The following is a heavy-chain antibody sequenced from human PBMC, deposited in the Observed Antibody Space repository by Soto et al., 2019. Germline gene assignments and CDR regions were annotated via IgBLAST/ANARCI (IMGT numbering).Heavy chain of an antibody. J-gene: IGHJ4*02. CDR2: ISSSSTYI. CDR1: GFTFSSYA. CDR3: ARVRDYYDSSGYFPH. V-gene: IGHV3-21*01. D-gene: IGHD3-22*01. Sequence: GGSLRLSCAASGFTFSSYAMNWVRQAPGKGLEWVSSISSSSTYIYYADSVKGRFTISRDNAKNTLYLQMNSLRAEDTAVYYCARVRDYYDSSGYFPHWGQGTLVTVSS.